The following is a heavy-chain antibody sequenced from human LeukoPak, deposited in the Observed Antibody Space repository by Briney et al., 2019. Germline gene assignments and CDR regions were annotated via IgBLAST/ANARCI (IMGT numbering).Heavy chain of an antibody. V-gene: IGHV3-64*01. CDR3: ARGPEDYGSGSYYDYYYYGMDV. CDR1: GFTFSSYA. D-gene: IGHD3-10*01. Sequence: GGSLRLSCAASGFTFSSYAMHWVRQAPGKGLEYVSAISSNGGSTYYANSVKGRFTISRDNSKNTLYLHMGSLRAEDMAVYYCARGPEDYGSGSYYDYYYYGMDVWGQGTTVTVSS. CDR2: ISSNGGST. J-gene: IGHJ6*02.